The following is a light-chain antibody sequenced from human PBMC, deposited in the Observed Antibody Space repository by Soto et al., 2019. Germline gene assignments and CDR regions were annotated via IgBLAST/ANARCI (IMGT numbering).Light chain of an antibody. CDR3: QQYNNWPHT. CDR2: GAS. J-gene: IGKJ2*01. CDR1: QTVGSD. V-gene: IGKV3-15*01. Sequence: EIVMTQSPGTLSVSPGERGSLSCRASQTVGSDLAWYLQKPGQAPSLLVYGASTRATGMPARFSGSGSGTEFTLTISSLQSEDFAVYYCQQYNNWPHTFGQGTKLEIK.